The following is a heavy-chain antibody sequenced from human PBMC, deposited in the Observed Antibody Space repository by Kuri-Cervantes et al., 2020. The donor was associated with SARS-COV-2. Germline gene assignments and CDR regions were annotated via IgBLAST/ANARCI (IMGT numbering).Heavy chain of an antibody. CDR3: ARDGTAGGSYNWFDP. V-gene: IGHV3-21*04. D-gene: IGHD1-26*01. CDR1: GLPSNFNSYS. CDR2: ISRSSYI. Sequence: GESLKISCAASGLPSNFNSYSMNWVRQAPGKGLEWVSSISRSSYIFYADSVKGRFTISRDNTKDSLYLQMNSLRGEDTAVYYCARDGTAGGSYNWFDPWGQGTLVTVSS. J-gene: IGHJ5*02.